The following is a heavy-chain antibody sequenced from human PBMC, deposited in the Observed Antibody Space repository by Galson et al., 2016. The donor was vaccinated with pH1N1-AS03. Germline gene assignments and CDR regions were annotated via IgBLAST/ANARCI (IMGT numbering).Heavy chain of an antibody. Sequence: SETLSLTCTVSGGSFSGYYWSWIRQSPGKGLEWIGEINHSGSTKYNPSLNSRVTISLDTSKNQISLRLSSVSAADTAVYYCASREGFDVLTGYSPFYAMDVWGPGTTVTVSS. V-gene: IGHV4-34*01. CDR1: GGSFSGYY. D-gene: IGHD3-9*01. CDR2: INHSGST. J-gene: IGHJ6*02. CDR3: ASREGFDVLTGYSPFYAMDV.